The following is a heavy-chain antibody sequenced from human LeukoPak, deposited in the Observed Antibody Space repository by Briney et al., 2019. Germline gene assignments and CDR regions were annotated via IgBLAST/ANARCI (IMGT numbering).Heavy chain of an antibody. CDR3: ARGGYSSGWPIDY. CDR1: GFTFSSYA. D-gene: IGHD6-19*01. CDR2: ISGSGGST. V-gene: IGHV3-23*01. Sequence: GGSLRLSCAASGFTFSSYAMSWVRQAPGKGLEWVSAISGSGGSTYYADSVKGRFTISRDNSKNSLYLQMNSLRAEDTAVYYCARGGYSSGWPIDYWGQGTLVTVSS. J-gene: IGHJ4*02.